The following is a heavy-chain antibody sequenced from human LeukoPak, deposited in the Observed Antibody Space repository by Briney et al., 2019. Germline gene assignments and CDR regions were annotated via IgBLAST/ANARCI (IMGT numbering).Heavy chain of an antibody. CDR2: ISGGGDAT. V-gene: IGHV3-23*01. Sequence: GGSLRLSCAASTFTFSGYAMTWVRQAPGKGLEWVSSISGGGDATYYAHSVKGRFTVSRDNSKNTLYLQMNSLRAEDTAVYYCARHYYDSSGYDFGWDYWGQGTLVTVSS. CDR3: ARHYYDSSGYDFGWDY. D-gene: IGHD3-22*01. J-gene: IGHJ4*02. CDR1: TFTFSGYA.